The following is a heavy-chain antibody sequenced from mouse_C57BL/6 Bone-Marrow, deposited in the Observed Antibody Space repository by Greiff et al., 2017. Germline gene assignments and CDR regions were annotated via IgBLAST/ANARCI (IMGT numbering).Heavy chain of an antibody. CDR3: ARHEDAYYYGFYYAMDY. J-gene: IGHJ4*01. CDR1: GYTFTEYT. V-gene: IGHV1-62-2*01. CDR2: FYPGSGSI. D-gene: IGHD1-1*01. Sequence: QVQLQQSGAELVKPGASVKLSCKASGYTFTEYTIHWVKQRSGQGLEWIGWFYPGSGSIKYNEKFKDKATLTADKSSSTVYMELSRLTSEDSAVYFCARHEDAYYYGFYYAMDYWGQGTSVTVSS.